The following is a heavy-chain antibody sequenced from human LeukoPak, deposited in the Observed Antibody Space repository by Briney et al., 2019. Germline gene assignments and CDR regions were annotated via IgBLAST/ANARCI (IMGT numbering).Heavy chain of an antibody. CDR2: ISSSSSYI. J-gene: IGHJ3*02. V-gene: IGHV3-21*01. Sequence: GGSLRLSSAASGFTSSSYSMNWVRQDPAEGLEWVSSISSSSSYIYYADSVKGRFTISRDNAKNTLYLQMNSLRAEDTAVYYCAAEMATTWAAFDIWGQGTVVTVSS. D-gene: IGHD5-24*01. CDR1: GFTSSSYS. CDR3: AAEMATTWAAFDI.